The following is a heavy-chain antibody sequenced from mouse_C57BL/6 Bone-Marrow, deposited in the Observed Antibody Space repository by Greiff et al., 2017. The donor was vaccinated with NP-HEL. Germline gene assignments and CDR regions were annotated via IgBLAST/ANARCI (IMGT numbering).Heavy chain of an antibody. Sequence: QVQLKQPGAELVKPGASVKMSCKASGYTFTSYWITWVKQRPGQGLEWIGDIYPGSGSTNYNEKFKSKATLTVDTSSSTAYMQRSSLTSEDSAVYYGARGDGLRRGAWFAYWGQGTLVTVSA. CDR1: GYTFTSYW. J-gene: IGHJ3*01. V-gene: IGHV1-55*01. CDR3: ARGDGLRRGAWFAY. D-gene: IGHD2-4*01. CDR2: IYPGSGST.